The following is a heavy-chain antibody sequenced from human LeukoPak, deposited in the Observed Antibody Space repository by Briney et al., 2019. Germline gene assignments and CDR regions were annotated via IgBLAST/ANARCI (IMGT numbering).Heavy chain of an antibody. CDR3: AREITMVRMDAFDI. Sequence: GASVKVSCKASGYTFTSYGISWVRQAPGQGLEWTGWISAYNGNTNYAQKLQGRVTMTTDTSTSTAYMELRSLRSDDTAVYYCAREITMVRMDAFDIWGQGTMVTVSS. CDR1: GYTFTSYG. V-gene: IGHV1-18*01. CDR2: ISAYNGNT. J-gene: IGHJ3*02. D-gene: IGHD3-10*01.